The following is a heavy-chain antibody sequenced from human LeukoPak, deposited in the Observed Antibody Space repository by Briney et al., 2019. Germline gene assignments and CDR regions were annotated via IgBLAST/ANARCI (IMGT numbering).Heavy chain of an antibody. CDR1: GGSFSGYY. Sequence: SETLSLTCAVYGGSFSGYYWSWIRQPPGKGLEWIGEINHSGSTNYNPSLKSRVTISVDTSNNQFSLKLSSVTAADTAVYYCATHHRYCSSTSCYRLFDYWGQGTLVTVSS. D-gene: IGHD2-2*01. V-gene: IGHV4-34*01. J-gene: IGHJ4*02. CDR3: ATHHRYCSSTSCYRLFDY. CDR2: INHSGST.